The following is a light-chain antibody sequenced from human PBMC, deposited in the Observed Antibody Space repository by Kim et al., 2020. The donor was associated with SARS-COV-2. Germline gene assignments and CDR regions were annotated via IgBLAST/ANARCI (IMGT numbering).Light chain of an antibody. CDR2: DVN. V-gene: IGLV2-11*01. J-gene: IGLJ2*01. CDR1: SSDVGVYNF. CDR3: CSYSASSVI. Sequence: PGQSVSISCTGISSDVGVYNFVSWYQHHPGKAPKLMIYDVNKRPSGVPDRFSGSKSGNTASLTISGLQAEDEADYYCCSYSASSVIFGGGTQLTVL.